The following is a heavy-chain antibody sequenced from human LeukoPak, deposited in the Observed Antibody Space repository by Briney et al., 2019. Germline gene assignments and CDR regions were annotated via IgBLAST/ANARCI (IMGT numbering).Heavy chain of an antibody. V-gene: IGHV1-2*02. CDR2: INPNIGGT. CDR3: ARGNYYDTSGYGNYNWFDP. CDR1: GYTFTGYY. D-gene: IGHD3-22*01. Sequence: ASVKVSCKASGYTFTGYYMHWVRQAPGQGLEWMGWINPNIGGTNYAQKFQCRVTMTRDTSISTAYMELSRLRSDDTAVYYCARGNYYDTSGYGNYNWFDPWGQGTLVTVSS. J-gene: IGHJ5*02.